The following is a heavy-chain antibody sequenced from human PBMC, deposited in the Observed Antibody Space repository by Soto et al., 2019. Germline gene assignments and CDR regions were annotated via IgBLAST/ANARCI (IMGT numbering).Heavy chain of an antibody. V-gene: IGHV4-31*03. CDR2: IYYSGST. J-gene: IGHJ6*02. Sequence: QVQLQESGPGLVKPSQTLSLTCTVSGGSISSGGYSWSWIRQHPGKGLEWIGYIYYSGSTYYNPSLQSRVTISVDTAKNQFSLELSSVTAADTAVYYCARDSRGLGPNGMDVWGQGTTVTVSS. D-gene: IGHD3-22*01. CDR3: ARDSRGLGPNGMDV. CDR1: GGSISSGGYS.